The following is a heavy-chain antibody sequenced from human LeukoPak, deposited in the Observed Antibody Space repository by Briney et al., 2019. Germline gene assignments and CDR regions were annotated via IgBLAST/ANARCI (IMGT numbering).Heavy chain of an antibody. CDR1: GFTFSNYE. CDR3: AREGRSVVITFLEY. Sequence: GGSLRLSCAASGFTFSNYEMNWVRQAPGKGLEWVSYISSSGSTIYYGDSVKGRFTISRDNAKNSVYLQMNSLRAEDTAVYYCAREGRSVVITFLEYWCQGTLVTVYS. V-gene: IGHV3-48*03. D-gene: IGHD3-16*01. J-gene: IGHJ4*02. CDR2: ISSSGSTI.